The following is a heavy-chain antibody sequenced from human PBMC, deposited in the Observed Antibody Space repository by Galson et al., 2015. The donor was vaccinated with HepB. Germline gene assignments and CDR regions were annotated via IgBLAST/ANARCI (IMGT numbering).Heavy chain of an antibody. J-gene: IGHJ3*02. CDR2: IYPGDSDT. CDR1: GYSFTSYW. V-gene: IGHV5-51*03. CDR3: ARNEYDILTGRLINAFDI. Sequence: QSGAEVKKPGESLKISCKGSGYSFTSYWIGWVCQMPGKGLEWMGIIYPGDSDTRYSPSFQGQVTTSADKSISTAYLQWSSLKASDTAMYYCARNEYDILTGRLINAFDIWGQGTMVTVSS. D-gene: IGHD3-9*01.